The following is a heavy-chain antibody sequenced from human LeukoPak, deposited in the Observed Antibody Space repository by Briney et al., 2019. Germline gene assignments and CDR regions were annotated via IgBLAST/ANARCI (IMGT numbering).Heavy chain of an antibody. J-gene: IGHJ3*02. V-gene: IGHV4-4*09. CDR3: ARRFGELLYDAFDI. CDR1: GGSLSSYY. Sequence: PSDTLSLTCTVSGGSLSSYYWSWIRQPPGKGLEWIGYIYTSGSTNYNPPLKSRITISVDTSQNHFSLKLRSVTAADTAVYYCARRFGELLYDAFDIWGQGTMVTVSS. D-gene: IGHD3-10*01. CDR2: IYTSGST.